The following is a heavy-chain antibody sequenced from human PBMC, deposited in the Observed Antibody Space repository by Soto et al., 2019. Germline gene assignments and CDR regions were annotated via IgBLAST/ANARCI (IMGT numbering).Heavy chain of an antibody. CDR3: ARGLRSRLRFLVNSYNFDS. V-gene: IGHV4-34*01. D-gene: IGHD3-3*01. CDR1: EGSFGGYY. Sequence: SETLSLTCAVYEGSFGGYYWSWIRQSPGRGLERIGEINQSGSTRYNPSLKSRLTIAVDRSKNQFSLKLTSVTAADKAVYYCARGLRSRLRFLVNSYNFDSWGQGTPVTVS. CDR2: INQSGST. J-gene: IGHJ5*01.